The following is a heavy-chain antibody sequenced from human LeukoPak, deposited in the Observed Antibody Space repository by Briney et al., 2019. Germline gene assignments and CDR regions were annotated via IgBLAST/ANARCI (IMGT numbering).Heavy chain of an antibody. CDR1: GGSISSGSFF. CDR2: VYYSGST. V-gene: IGHV4-39*01. J-gene: IGHJ4*02. D-gene: IGHD2-2*01. Sequence: SETLSLTCTVSGGSISSGSFFWDWIRQPPGKGLEWIGSVYYSGSTYSNPSLKSRVTISVDTSKNQFSLKVISVTAADTAVYYCATGDVVIPTAPQMPFDYWGPGTLVTVSS. CDR3: ATGDVVIPTAPQMPFDY.